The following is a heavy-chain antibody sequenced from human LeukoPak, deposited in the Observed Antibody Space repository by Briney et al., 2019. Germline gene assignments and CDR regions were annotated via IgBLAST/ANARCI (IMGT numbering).Heavy chain of an antibody. CDR2: INPNSGGT. Sequence: ASVKVSCKASGYTFTGYYMHWVRQAPGQGLEWMGWINPNSGGTNYAQKLQGRVTMTTDTSTSTAYMELRSLRSDDTAVYYCARGDYYDSSGRGLDYWGQGTLVTVSS. V-gene: IGHV1-2*02. D-gene: IGHD3-22*01. J-gene: IGHJ4*02. CDR3: ARGDYYDSSGRGLDY. CDR1: GYTFTGYY.